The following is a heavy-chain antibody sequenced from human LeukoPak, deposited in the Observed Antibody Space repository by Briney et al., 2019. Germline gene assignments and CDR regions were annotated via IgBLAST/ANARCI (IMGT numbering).Heavy chain of an antibody. D-gene: IGHD2-15*01. J-gene: IGHJ4*02. CDR3: AAKGEMVGAGVDY. CDR1: GGSISSYY. CDR2: TYYSGST. Sequence: SETLSLTCTVSGGSISSYYWSWIWQPPGKGLEWIGYTYYSGSTNYNPSLKSRVTISVDTSKNQFSLKLSSVTAADTAVYYCAAKGEMVGAGVDYWGQGTLVTVSS. V-gene: IGHV4-59*01.